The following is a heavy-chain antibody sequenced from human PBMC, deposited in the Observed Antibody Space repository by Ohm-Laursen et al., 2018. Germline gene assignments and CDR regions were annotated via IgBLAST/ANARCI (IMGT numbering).Heavy chain of an antibody. CDR2: IWYDGSNE. CDR1: GFTFSSYE. D-gene: IGHD3-22*01. CDR3: ARGQYYYDSSGFGFWYFDL. Sequence: SLRLSCTASGFTFSSYEMHWVRQAPGKGLEWVVVIWYDGSNEYYADSVKGRFTISRDNSKNTLYLQMNSLRAEDTAVYYCARGQYYYDSSGFGFWYFDLWGRGTLVTVSS. J-gene: IGHJ2*01. V-gene: IGHV3-33*08.